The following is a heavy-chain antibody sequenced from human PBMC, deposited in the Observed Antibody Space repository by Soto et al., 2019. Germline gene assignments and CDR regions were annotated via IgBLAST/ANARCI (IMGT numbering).Heavy chain of an antibody. CDR2: ISGSGGST. CDR3: AKPFYYGSDSSYVTFDS. D-gene: IGHD3-10*01. V-gene: IGHV3-23*01. J-gene: IGHJ5*01. CDR1: GFTFSSYA. Sequence: GGSLRLSCAASGFTFSSYAMSWVRQAPGKGLEWVSAISGSGGSTYYADSVKGRFTISRDNSKNTLYLQMNSLRAEDTAVYYCAKPFYYGSDSSYVTFDSWGRNPGHRLL.